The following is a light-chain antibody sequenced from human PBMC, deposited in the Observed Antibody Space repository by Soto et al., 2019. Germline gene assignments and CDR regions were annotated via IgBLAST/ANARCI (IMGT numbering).Light chain of an antibody. CDR2: EVS. V-gene: IGLV2-14*01. J-gene: IGLJ2*01. CDR3: SSYTTTTTRFL. CDR1: SSDVGAYNY. Sequence: QSALTQPASVSGSPGQSITVSCTGTSSDVGAYNYVSWYQQHPGKAPKLIIYEVSYRPSGVSGRFSASKSGNTASLTISGLQAKDEADYYCSSYTTTTTRFLFGGGTKVTVL.